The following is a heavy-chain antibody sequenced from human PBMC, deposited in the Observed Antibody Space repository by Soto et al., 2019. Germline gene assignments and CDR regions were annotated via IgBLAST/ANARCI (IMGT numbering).Heavy chain of an antibody. J-gene: IGHJ4*02. CDR1: GFPFSGYA. Sequence: GGSLRLSCAASGFPFSGYAINWVRQAPGKGLEWVSIISGIGSSTNYADSVKGRFTISRDNSRDTVHLQMNSLRAEDTAVYYCAKSYSGDYHHTLPFDNWGQGTLVTVSS. CDR2: ISGIGSST. V-gene: IGHV3-23*01. D-gene: IGHD4-17*01. CDR3: AKSYSGDYHHTLPFDN.